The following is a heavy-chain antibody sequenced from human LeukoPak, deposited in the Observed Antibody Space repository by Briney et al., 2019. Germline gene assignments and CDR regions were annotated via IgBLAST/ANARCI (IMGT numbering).Heavy chain of an antibody. D-gene: IGHD6-6*01. CDR2: ITSSGGDT. Sequence: GGSLRLSCAASGFTLSNYAMSWVRQGPGKGLEWVSAITSSGGDTYHADSVKGRFTISRDNSKNTLYLQMNSLRAEDTAVYYCAKGSSSSRPYYFDYWGQGTLVTVSS. J-gene: IGHJ4*02. CDR3: AKGSSSSRPYYFDY. CDR1: GFTLSNYA. V-gene: IGHV3-23*01.